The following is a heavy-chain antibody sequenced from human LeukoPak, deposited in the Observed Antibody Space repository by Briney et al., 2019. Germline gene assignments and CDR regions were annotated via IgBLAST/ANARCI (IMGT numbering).Heavy chain of an antibody. CDR1: GFTFSNYH. V-gene: IGHV3-23*01. CDR2: ISTSSSNVI. D-gene: IGHD5-24*01. Sequence: TGGSLRLSCIASGFTFSNYHMNWVRQAPGKGLEWISFISTSSSNVIYYADSVKGRFTISRDNSKNTLYLQMNSLRAEDTAVYYCAKDRDGYNYGPSDYWGQGTLVTVSS. J-gene: IGHJ4*02. CDR3: AKDRDGYNYGPSDY.